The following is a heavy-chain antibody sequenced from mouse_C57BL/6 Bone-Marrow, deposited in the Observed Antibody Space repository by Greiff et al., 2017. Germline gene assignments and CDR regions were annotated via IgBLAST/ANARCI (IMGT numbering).Heavy chain of an antibody. CDR3: ARDYGNYVYAMDY. CDR2: INPSTGGT. V-gene: IGHV1-42*01. Sequence: EVKLVESGPELVKPGASVKISCKVSGYSFTGYYMNWVKQSPEKSLEWIGEINPSTGGTTYNQKFKAKATLTVDKSSSTAYMQLKSLTSEDSAVYYCARDYGNYVYAMDYWGQGTSVTVSS. CDR1: GYSFTGYY. J-gene: IGHJ4*01. D-gene: IGHD2-1*01.